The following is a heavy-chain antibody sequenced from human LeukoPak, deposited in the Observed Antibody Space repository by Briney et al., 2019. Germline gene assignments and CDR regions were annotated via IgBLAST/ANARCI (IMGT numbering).Heavy chain of an antibody. J-gene: IGHJ6*02. Sequence: GGSLRLSCAASGFTFSSYSMNWVRQAPGKGLEWISYISSNGGTIYYTDSVKGRFTISRDNAKNSLYLQMNSLRAEDTAVYYCARPPSITNPYYGMDVWGQGTTVTVS. CDR1: GFTFSSYS. D-gene: IGHD3-3*01. V-gene: IGHV3-48*04. CDR2: ISSNGGTI. CDR3: ARPPSITNPYYGMDV.